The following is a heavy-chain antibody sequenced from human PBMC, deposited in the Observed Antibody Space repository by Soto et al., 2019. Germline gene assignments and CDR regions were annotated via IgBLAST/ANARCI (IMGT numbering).Heavy chain of an antibody. J-gene: IGHJ5*02. D-gene: IGHD3-10*01. CDR2: IIPIFGTA. CDR3: ARAMVRGVIIGWFDP. Sequence: QVQLVQSGAEVKKPGSSVKVSCKASGGTFSSYAISWVRQAPGQGLEWVGGIIPIFGTANYAQKFQGRVTITADEATSRAYMELSSLRSEDTAVDYCARAMVRGVIIGWFDPWGQGTLVTVSS. CDR1: GGTFSSYA. V-gene: IGHV1-69*12.